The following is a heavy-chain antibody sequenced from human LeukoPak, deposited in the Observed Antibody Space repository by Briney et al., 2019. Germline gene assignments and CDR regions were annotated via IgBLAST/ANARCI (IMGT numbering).Heavy chain of an antibody. CDR2: IKEDGSKK. V-gene: IGHV3-7*05. CDR1: EFRFSSYW. D-gene: IGHD3-9*01. J-gene: IGHJ4*02. Sequence: PGGSLRLSCAASEFRFSSYWMSWVRQAPGKGLEWVVNIKEDGSKKYYVDSVKGRFTISRDNAKNSLYLQMNSLRADDTAVYYCARSPIYFDYWGQGTLVTVSS. CDR3: ARSPIYFDY.